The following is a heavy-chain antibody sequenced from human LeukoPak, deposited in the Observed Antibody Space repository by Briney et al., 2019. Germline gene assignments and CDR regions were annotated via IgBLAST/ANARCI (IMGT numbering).Heavy chain of an antibody. CDR2: IYYSESTSGST. D-gene: IGHD3-10*01. CDR1: GGSISSSY. J-gene: IGHJ5*02. Sequence: SETLSLTCTVSGGSISSSYWSWIRQPPGKGLEWIGYIYYSESTSGSTNYNPSLKSRVTISVDTSKNQFSLKLSSVTAADTAVYYCARRTYYYGSGSYFDPWGQGTLVTVSS. V-gene: IGHV4-59*08. CDR3: ARRTYYYGSGSYFDP.